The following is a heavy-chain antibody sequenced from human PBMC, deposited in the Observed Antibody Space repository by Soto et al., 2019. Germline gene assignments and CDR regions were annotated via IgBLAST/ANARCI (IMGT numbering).Heavy chain of an antibody. D-gene: IGHD3-22*01. CDR1: GGNFTSYA. CDR2: IIPIFGTA. J-gene: IGHJ4*02. CDR3: ARGEYYDSSGYPLPDY. Sequence: SVEVSCKAPGGNFTSYAILCVRQAPGQGLEWMGGIIPIFGTANYAQKFQGRVTITADESTSTAYMELSSLRSEDTAVYYCARGEYYDSSGYPLPDYWGQGTLVTVSS. V-gene: IGHV1-69*13.